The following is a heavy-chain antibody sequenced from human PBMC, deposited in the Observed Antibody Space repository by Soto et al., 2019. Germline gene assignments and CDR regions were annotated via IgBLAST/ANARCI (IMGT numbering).Heavy chain of an antibody. CDR3: ARGYRRYSYPFDY. CDR1: GGSMNIGSYY. Sequence: PSETLSLTCSVSGGSMNIGSYYWSWIRQPPGKGLEWIGYIYYSGSTNYNPSLKSRVTISVDTSKNQFSLKLSSVTAADTAVYYCARGYRRYSYPFDYWGQGTLVTVSS. CDR2: IYYSGST. D-gene: IGHD5-18*01. V-gene: IGHV4-61*01. J-gene: IGHJ4*02.